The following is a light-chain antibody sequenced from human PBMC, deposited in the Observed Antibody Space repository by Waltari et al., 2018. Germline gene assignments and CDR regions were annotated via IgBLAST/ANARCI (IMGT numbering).Light chain of an antibody. V-gene: IGLV2-23*01. J-gene: IGLJ3*02. CDR3: CSYAGSSTWV. CDR1: RSDVGSYNH. Sequence: QSALTQPASVSGSPGQSITISCTGTRSDVGSYNHVSWYQQHPGKAPKLIIYEGNKWPSGVSNRFSGSKSGNTASLTISGLQAEDEADYYCCSYAGSSTWVFGGGTKLTVL. CDR2: EGN.